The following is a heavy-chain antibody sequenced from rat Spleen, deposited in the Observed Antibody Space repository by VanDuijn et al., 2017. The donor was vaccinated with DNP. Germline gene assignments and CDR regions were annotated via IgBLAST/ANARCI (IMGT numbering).Heavy chain of an antibody. V-gene: IGHV3-1*01. CDR2: ITHNGNT. Sequence: EVQLQESGPGLVRPSQSLSLTCSVTDYSITSSHRWNWIRKFPGNKMERIGHITHNGNTIYNPTLKRRISITRDTSKNQFFLQLNSVTTEDTATYYCARTTEGVVSWNWGQGVMVTVSS. CDR3: ARTTEGVVSWN. D-gene: IGHD1-11*01. J-gene: IGHJ2*01. CDR1: DYSITSSH.